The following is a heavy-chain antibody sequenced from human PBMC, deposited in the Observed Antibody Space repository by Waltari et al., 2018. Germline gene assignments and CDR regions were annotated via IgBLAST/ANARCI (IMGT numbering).Heavy chain of an antibody. D-gene: IGHD3-16*01. CDR1: GGSISAYF. CDR2: ISPSGST. Sequence: QVQLQESGPGLVKPSDTLSLTCTVSGGSISAYFWSWVRQPAGKGLEWIARISPSGSTNYNPDLNRRDTISLDKSKNQISLTMTSVTAADTAVYFCARDQMLLGSLDSWGQGTLATASS. V-gene: IGHV4-4*07. CDR3: ARDQMLLGSLDS. J-gene: IGHJ4*02.